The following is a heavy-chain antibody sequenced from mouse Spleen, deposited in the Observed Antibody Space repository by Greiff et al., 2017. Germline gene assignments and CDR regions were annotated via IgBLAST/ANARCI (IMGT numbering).Heavy chain of an antibody. CDR1: GFTFSDYY. J-gene: IGHJ2*01. V-gene: IGHV5-16*01. Sequence: EVNLVESEGGLVQPGSSMKLSCTASGFTFSDYYMAWVRQVPEKGLEWVANINYDGSSTYYLDSLKSRFIISRDNAKNILYLQMSSLKSEDTATYYCARDSLESYFDYWGQGTTLTVSS. CDR3: ARDSLESYFDY. CDR2: INYDGSST. D-gene: IGHD6-1*01.